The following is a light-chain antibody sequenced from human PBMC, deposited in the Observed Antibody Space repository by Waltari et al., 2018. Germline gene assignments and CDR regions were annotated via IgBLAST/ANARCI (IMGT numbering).Light chain of an antibody. Sequence: QSVLSQPPSASGTPGQRVTISCSGSDSNIGNHFVYWYHQLPGAAPNLLIYRNNHRPSGVPDRFSGSKSGPSASLAISGLRSEDEALDYCASWDGSLGGVVFGGGTKLTVL. CDR2: RNN. V-gene: IGLV1-47*01. J-gene: IGLJ2*01. CDR1: DSNIGNHF. CDR3: ASWDGSLGGVV.